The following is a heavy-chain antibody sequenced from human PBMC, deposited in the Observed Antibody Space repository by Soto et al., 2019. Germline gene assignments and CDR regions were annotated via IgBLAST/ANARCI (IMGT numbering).Heavy chain of an antibody. Sequence: SETLSLTCTVSGDSMNSYYWNWIRQPPGKGLEWIGYVYYSGSTNYNPSLKSRVTISVDTSKKQFSLRLISVTAADTAVYYCARGKYYDSSGYSAGNYWGQGTLVTVSS. CDR1: GDSMNSYY. D-gene: IGHD3-22*01. J-gene: IGHJ4*02. V-gene: IGHV4-59*01. CDR3: ARGKYYDSSGYSAGNY. CDR2: VYYSGST.